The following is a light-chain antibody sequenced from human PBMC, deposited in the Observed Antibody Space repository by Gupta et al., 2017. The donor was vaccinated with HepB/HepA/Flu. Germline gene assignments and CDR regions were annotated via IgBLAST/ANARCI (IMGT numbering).Light chain of an antibody. J-gene: IGLJ3*02. Sequence: QSALTPPASLSGSPGQSITISCTGTSSEVGNYNIVAWYQFHPGKAPKLIMSEVTKRPSGVPKRFSGSKSGNTASLPIYGLQAEDEADYYCCSYEGSGTYLLFGGGTKLTVL. CDR1: SSEVGNYNI. CDR2: EVT. V-gene: IGLV2-23*02. CDR3: CSYEGSGTYLL.